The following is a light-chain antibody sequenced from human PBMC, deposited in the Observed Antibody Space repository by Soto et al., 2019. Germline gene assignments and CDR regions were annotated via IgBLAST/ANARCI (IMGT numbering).Light chain of an antibody. CDR3: QQYGSSWT. CDR1: QSVSSN. J-gene: IGKJ1*01. Sequence: EIVLTQSPATLSVSPGERATLSCRASQSVSSNLAWYQQKPGQAPRLHIYGASTRATGIPDRFSGSGSGTDFTITIRRLEPEDFELYYCQQYGSSWTFGQGTKVDI. CDR2: GAS. V-gene: IGKV3-20*01.